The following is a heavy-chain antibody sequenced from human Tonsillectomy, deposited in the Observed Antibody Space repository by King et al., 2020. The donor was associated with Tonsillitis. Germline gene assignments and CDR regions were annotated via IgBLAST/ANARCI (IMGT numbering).Heavy chain of an antibody. CDR1: GGSISSYY. CDR2: IFYSGNT. D-gene: IGHD4-17*01. J-gene: IGHJ4*02. Sequence: MQLQESGPGLVKPSETLSLTCSVSGGSISSYYWSWIRQPPGKGLEWIGYIFYSGNTNDNPSLKSRVTLSVDTSKNQFSLKLSSVTAADTAVYYCARELYGANHFDYWGQGTLVTVSS. CDR3: ARELYGANHFDY. V-gene: IGHV4-59*01.